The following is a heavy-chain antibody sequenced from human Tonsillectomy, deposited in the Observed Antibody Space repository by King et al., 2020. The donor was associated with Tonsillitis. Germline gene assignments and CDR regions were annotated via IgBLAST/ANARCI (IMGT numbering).Heavy chain of an antibody. D-gene: IGHD3-3*01. J-gene: IGHJ3*02. CDR3: ARDVGDFWSGYPDAFDI. Sequence: VQLVESGGGVVQPGRSLRLSYTTSGFTFSHSGIHWVRQAPGKGLEWVAVIWHDGSRKYYADSVKGRFTISKDNSKNTLYLQMNSLRAEDTAMYYCARDVGDFWSGYPDAFDIWGQGTMVTVSS. V-gene: IGHV3-33*01. CDR1: GFTFSHSG. CDR2: IWHDGSRK.